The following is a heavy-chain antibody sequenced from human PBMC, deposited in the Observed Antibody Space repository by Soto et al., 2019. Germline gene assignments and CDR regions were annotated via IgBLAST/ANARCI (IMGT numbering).Heavy chain of an antibody. J-gene: IGHJ3*02. V-gene: IGHV3-23*01. CDR2: ISGSGGST. CDR1: GFTFSGYA. CDR3: AKGGPQNTIVVVVINDAFDI. D-gene: IGHD3-22*01. Sequence: EVQLLESGGGLVQPGGSLRLSCAASGFTFSGYAMSWVRQAPGKGLEWVSAISGSGGSTYYADSVKGRFTISRDNSKNTLYLQMNSLRAEDTAVYYCAKGGPQNTIVVVVINDAFDIWGQGTMVTVSS.